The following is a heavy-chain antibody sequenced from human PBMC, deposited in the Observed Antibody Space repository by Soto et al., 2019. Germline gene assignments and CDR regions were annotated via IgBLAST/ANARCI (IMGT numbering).Heavy chain of an antibody. J-gene: IGHJ6*02. CDR1: GFTFSNAW. V-gene: IGHV3-15*07. D-gene: IGHD2-15*01. CDR2: IKSKTDGGTT. CDR3: TTDDPTRGYCSGGSCYQRGYYYYGMDV. Sequence: PGGSLRLSCAASGFTFSNAWMNWVRQAPGKGLEWVGRIKSKTDGGTTDYAAPVKGRFTISRDDSKNTLYLQMNSLKTEDTAVYYCTTDDPTRGYCSGGSCYQRGYYYYGMDVWGQGTTVTVSS.